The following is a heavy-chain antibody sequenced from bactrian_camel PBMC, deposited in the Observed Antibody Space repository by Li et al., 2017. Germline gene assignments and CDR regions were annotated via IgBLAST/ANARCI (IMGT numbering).Heavy chain of an antibody. CDR2: LLIDDST. CDR3: ASAAYNSNWPRLEKRYYST. J-gene: IGHJ4*01. V-gene: IGHV3S53*01. CDR1: TYSGYS. D-gene: IGHD6*01. Sequence: QLVESGGGLVQPGGSLSLSCARTYSGYSMAWFRQAPGREREGVAALLIDDSTTYAASVKGRFTVSRDHAQATLDLEMNSLKPEDTAMYYCASAAYNSNWPRLEKRYYSTGARGPRSPSP.